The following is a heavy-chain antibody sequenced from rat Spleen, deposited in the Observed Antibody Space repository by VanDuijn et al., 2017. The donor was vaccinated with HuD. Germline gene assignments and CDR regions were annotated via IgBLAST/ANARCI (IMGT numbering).Heavy chain of an antibody. CDR1: GDTITAYY. J-gene: IGHJ4*01. CDR2: IDPEDDST. Sequence: EVQLQQSGAELVRPGTSVKLSCKVSGDTITAYYMHFVKQRPGQGLEWIGRIDPEDDSTKYAEKFKNKATLTADTSSNTAYLKLSSLTSEDTATYFCTTWGIVKYGYNVMDAWGQGASVTVSS. D-gene: IGHD1-9*01. CDR3: TTWGIVKYGYNVMDA. V-gene: IGHV1-6*01.